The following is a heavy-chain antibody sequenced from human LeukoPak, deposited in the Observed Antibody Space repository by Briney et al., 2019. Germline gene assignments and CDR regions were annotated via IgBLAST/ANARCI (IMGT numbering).Heavy chain of an antibody. V-gene: IGHV1-8*01. CDR2: MNPNSGNT. J-gene: IGHJ6*03. Sequence: ASVKVSCKASGYTFTSYDINWVRQATGQGLEWVGWMNPNSGNTGYAQKFQGRVTMTRNTSISTAYMELSSLRSEDTAVYYCARGGQDIVVVPAAIGPRHYYYYYMDVWGKGTTITVSS. CDR1: GYTFTSYD. D-gene: IGHD2-2*02. CDR3: ARGGQDIVVVPAAIGPRHYYYYYMDV.